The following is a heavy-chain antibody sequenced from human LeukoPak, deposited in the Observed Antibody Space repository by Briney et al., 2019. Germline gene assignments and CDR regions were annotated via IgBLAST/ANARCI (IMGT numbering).Heavy chain of an antibody. V-gene: IGHV3-53*01. Sequence: GGSLRLSCAASGFIVSSNYMSWVRQAPGKGLEWVSILYSGGSTYYADSVKGRFTISRDNSKNTLYLQMNSLRAEDTAVYYCARDGSYLDYWGQGTLVTVSS. CDR1: GFIVSSNY. CDR3: ARDGSYLDY. CDR2: LYSGGST. J-gene: IGHJ4*02.